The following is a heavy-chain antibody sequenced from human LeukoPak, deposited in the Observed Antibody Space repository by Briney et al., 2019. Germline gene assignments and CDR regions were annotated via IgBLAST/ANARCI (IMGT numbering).Heavy chain of an antibody. CDR3: ARSLSVGAPYYFDS. CDR2: ISAYNGNT. V-gene: IGHV1-18*04. Sequence: ASVKVSCKASGYTFTGYYMHWVRQAPGQGLEWMGWISAYNGNTKYAQNLQGRGTMTTDTPTSTAYMELRSLRSDDTAVYYCARSLSVGAPYYFDSWGQGTLVTVSS. D-gene: IGHD1-26*01. J-gene: IGHJ4*02. CDR1: GYTFTGYY.